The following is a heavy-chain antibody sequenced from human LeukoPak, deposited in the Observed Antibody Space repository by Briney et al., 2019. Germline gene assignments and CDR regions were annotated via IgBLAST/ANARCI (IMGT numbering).Heavy chain of an antibody. D-gene: IGHD3-10*01. V-gene: IGHV1-8*01. CDR1: GYTFTSYD. Sequence: GASVKVSCKASGYTFTSYDINWVRQATGQGLEWMGRMNPNSGNTGYAQKFQGRVTMTRNTSISTAYMELSSLRSEDTAVYYCARGLSNRYYYGSGSYRTNDAFDIWGQGTMVTVSS. CDR3: ARGLSNRYYYGSGSYRTNDAFDI. J-gene: IGHJ3*02. CDR2: MNPNSGNT.